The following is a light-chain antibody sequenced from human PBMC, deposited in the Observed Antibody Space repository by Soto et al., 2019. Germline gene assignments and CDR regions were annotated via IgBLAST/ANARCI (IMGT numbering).Light chain of an antibody. V-gene: IGKV3-15*01. Sequence: EIVMTQSPATLSVSPGEGATLSCRASQSISTNLAWYQAIPGQAPRLLIYGASSRASGVASRFSGSGSGTDFALTISSLQSEDFAIYYCQQYNSRPPVTFGQGTRLEIK. CDR1: QSISTN. J-gene: IGKJ5*01. CDR3: QQYNSRPPVT. CDR2: GAS.